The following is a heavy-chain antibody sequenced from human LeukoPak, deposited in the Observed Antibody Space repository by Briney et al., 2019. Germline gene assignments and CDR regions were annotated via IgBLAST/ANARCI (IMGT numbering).Heavy chain of an antibody. CDR2: INHSGST. CDR1: GGSFSGYY. V-gene: IGHV4-34*01. CDR3: ARGSAAGTPPTY. D-gene: IGHD6-13*01. J-gene: IGHJ4*02. Sequence: SETLSLTCAVYGGSFSGYYWSWIRQPPGKGLEWIGEINHSGSTNYNPSLKSRVTISVDTSKNQFSLKLSSVTAADTAVYYCARGSAAGTPPTYWGQGTLVTASS.